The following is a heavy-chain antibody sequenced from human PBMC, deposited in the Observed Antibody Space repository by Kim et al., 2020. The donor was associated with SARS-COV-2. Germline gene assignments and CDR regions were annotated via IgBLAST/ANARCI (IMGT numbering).Heavy chain of an antibody. CDR2: IIPIFGTA. J-gene: IGHJ6*02. CDR1: GGTFSSYA. D-gene: IGHD3-16*01. Sequence: SVKVSCKASGGTFSSYAISWVRQAPGQGLEWMGGIIPIFGTANYAQKFQGRVTITADKSTSTAYMELSSLRSEDTAVYYCARLGEITGLYGMDVWGQGTTVTVSS. CDR3: ARLGEITGLYGMDV. V-gene: IGHV1-69*06.